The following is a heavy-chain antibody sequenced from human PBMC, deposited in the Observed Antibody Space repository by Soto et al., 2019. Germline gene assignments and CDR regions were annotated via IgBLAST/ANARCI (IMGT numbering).Heavy chain of an antibody. CDR2: IYPGDSDT. CDR1: GYTFTNYW. J-gene: IGHJ6*02. Sequence: VESLKSSCNGSGYTFTNYWIGWVRQMPGKGPEWMGIIYPGDSDTKYNPSFQGQVTISADKSITTTYLQWSSLKASDTAIYYCAASIFYYGMDVWGQGTTVTVSS. CDR3: AASIFYYGMDV. V-gene: IGHV5-51*01.